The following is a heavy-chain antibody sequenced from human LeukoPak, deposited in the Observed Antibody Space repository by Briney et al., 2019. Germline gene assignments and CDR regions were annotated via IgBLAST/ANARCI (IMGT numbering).Heavy chain of an antibody. D-gene: IGHD2-2*01. J-gene: IGHJ6*03. Sequence: SESLFLTRTVSGGSLSSYYWSWIRQPAGKGLEWIGRLYTSGSTNYNPSLKSRVTMSVDTSKNQFSLKLSSVTAADTAVYYCARGAYCSSTSCYLGYYYYYMDVWGKGTTVTVSS. CDR2: LYTSGST. V-gene: IGHV4-4*07. CDR3: ARGAYCSSTSCYLGYYYYYMDV. CDR1: GGSLSSYY.